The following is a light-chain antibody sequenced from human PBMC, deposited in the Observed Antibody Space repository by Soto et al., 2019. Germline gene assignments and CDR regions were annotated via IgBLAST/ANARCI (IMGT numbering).Light chain of an antibody. Sequence: IKISQCPSTHSASVVDRVSITSRASQSMSSWLAWSQQKPGKAPKLLIYDASSLKSGVPSRFSGSGSGTEFNLTISSLQPDDFATYSCQQYNSNSEAFGQGTKVDIK. CDR3: QQYNSNSEA. CDR1: QSMSSW. CDR2: DAS. J-gene: IGKJ1*01. V-gene: IGKV1-5*01.